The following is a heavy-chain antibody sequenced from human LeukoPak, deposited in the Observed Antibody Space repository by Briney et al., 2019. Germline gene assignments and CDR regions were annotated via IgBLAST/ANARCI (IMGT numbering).Heavy chain of an antibody. Sequence: SETLSPTCTVSADSISTYYWNWIRQSPGKGLEWIGYIYYSGSTIYNPSLKSRVTISVDTSKNQFSLKLSSVTAADTAVYYCARGVGYDYRLYHFDYWGQGTLVTVSS. CDR2: IYYSGST. CDR3: ARGVGYDYRLYHFDY. D-gene: IGHD5-12*01. J-gene: IGHJ4*02. CDR1: ADSISTYY. V-gene: IGHV4-59*08.